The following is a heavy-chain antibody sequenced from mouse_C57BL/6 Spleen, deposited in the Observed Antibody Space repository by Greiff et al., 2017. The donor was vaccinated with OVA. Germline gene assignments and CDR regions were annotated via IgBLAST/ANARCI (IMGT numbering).Heavy chain of an antibody. V-gene: IGHV1-78*01. J-gene: IGHJ4*01. D-gene: IGHD2-2*01. CDR1: GYTFTDHT. Sequence: VQLQQSDAELVKPGASVKISCKVSGYTFTDHTIHWMKQRPEQGLEWIGYIYPRDGSTKYNEKFKGKATLTADKSSSTAYMQLNSLTSEDSAVYFCGRAGIYYGYYYAMDCWGQGTSVTVSS. CDR2: IYPRDGST. CDR3: GRAGIYYGYYYAMDC.